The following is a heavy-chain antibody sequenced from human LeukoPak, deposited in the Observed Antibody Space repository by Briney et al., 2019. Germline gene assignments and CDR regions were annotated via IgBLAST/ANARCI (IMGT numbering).Heavy chain of an antibody. CDR3: ARDPDYYDTSGYGGY. CDR1: GFTFSRYW. V-gene: IGHV3-7*01. D-gene: IGHD3-22*01. J-gene: IGHJ4*02. CDR2: IKKDESEK. Sequence: GGSLRLSCVGSGFTFSRYWMSWVRQAPGKGLEWVANIKKDESEKYYVDSVKGRFTISRDNAKNSLYLQMNSLRVEDTAVYYCARDPDYYDTSGYGGYWGQGTLVTVSS.